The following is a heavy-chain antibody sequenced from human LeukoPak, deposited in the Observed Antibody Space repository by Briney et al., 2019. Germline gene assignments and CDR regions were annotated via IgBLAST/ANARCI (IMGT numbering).Heavy chain of an antibody. J-gene: IGHJ6*03. D-gene: IGHD4-11*01. V-gene: IGHV4-4*02. CDR3: ARGPYSNYARYYYYMDV. Sequence: PGGSLRLSCAASGFTFSSYWMSWVRQPPGKGLEWIGEIYHSGSTNYNPSLKSRVTISVDKSKNQFSLKLSSVTAADTAVYYCARGPYSNYARYYYYMDVWGKGTTVTVSS. CDR1: GFTFSSYW. CDR2: IYHSGST.